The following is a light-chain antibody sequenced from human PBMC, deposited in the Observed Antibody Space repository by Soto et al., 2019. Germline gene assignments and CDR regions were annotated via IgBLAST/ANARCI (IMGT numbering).Light chain of an antibody. CDR2: EVN. CDR1: SSNGGSYKL. Sequence: QSVLTQPASVSGSPGQSITISCTGTSSNGGSYKLVSWYQQHPGKAPKLMIFEVNKRPSAVSNRFSVSKSGNTASLTISTLKVEDEADYYCCSSGGSPTYVFASGTKGTVL. CDR3: CSSGGSPTYV. J-gene: IGLJ1*01. V-gene: IGLV2-23*02.